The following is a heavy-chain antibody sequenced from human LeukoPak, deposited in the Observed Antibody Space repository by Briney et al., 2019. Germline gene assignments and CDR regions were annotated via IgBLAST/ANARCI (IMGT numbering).Heavy chain of an antibody. V-gene: IGHV3-33*06. CDR3: AKRPSVLEKTNTWYSFDF. CDR2: IWFDGSNK. Sequence: GRSLRLSCAASGFTFSSFGMHWVRQAPGKGLEWVAIIWFDGSNKYYADSVKGRFTISRDNPKNTLYLQMNSLRAEDTAVYYCAKRPSVLEKTNTWYSFDFWGQGTLVTVSS. CDR1: GFTFSSFG. J-gene: IGHJ4*02. D-gene: IGHD5-24*01.